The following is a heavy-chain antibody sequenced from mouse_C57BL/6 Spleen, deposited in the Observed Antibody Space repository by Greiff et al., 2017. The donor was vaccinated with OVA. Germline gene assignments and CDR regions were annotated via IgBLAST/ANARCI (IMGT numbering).Heavy chain of an antibody. CDR3: ARHEDYYSNVFAY. J-gene: IGHJ3*01. V-gene: IGHV1-62-2*01. CDR2: FYPGSGSI. Sequence: QVQLQQSGAELVKPGASVKLSCKASGYTFTEYTIHWVKQRSGQGLEWMGWFYPGSGSIKYNEKFKDKVTLTADKSSSTVYMELSRLTSEDSAVYFCARHEDYYSNVFAYWGQGTLVTVSA. D-gene: IGHD2-5*01. CDR1: GYTFTEYT.